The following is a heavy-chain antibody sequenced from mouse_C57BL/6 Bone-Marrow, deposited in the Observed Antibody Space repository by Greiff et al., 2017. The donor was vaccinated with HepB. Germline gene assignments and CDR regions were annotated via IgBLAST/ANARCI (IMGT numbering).Heavy chain of an antibody. CDR2: INPSTGGT. CDR3: AKNYYGSSYWYFDV. V-gene: IGHV1-43*01. J-gene: IGHJ1*03. CDR1: GYSFTGYY. Sequence: VQLKQSGPELVKPGASVKISCKASGYSFTGYYMHWVKQSSEKSLEWIGEINPSTGGTSYNQKFKGKATLTVDKSSSTAYMQLKSLTSEDSAVYYCAKNYYGSSYWYFDVWGTGTTVTVSS. D-gene: IGHD1-1*01.